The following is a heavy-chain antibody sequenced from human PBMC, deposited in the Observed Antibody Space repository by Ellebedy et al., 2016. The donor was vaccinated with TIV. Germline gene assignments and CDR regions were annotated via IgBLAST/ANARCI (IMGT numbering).Heavy chain of an antibody. CDR3: AKDVGLTVVNPPAE. D-gene: IGHD4-23*01. J-gene: IGHJ4*02. CDR2: ISWNGDVT. Sequence: GESLKISCAASGFKFDSYTMHWVRQGPEKGLEWVSLISWNGDVTYYADSLKGRFTISRDNSKNSLYLQMNSLTPDDTAWYYCAKDVGLTVVNPPAEWGQGTLVTVSS. V-gene: IGHV3-43*01. CDR1: GFKFDSYT.